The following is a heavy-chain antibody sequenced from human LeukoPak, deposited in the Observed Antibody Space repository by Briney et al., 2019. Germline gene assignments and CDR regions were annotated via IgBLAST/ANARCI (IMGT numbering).Heavy chain of an antibody. CDR3: ARAADRQWLVPFDY. V-gene: IGHV4-59*01. CDR1: GGSISSYY. J-gene: IGHJ4*02. CDR2: IYYSGST. D-gene: IGHD6-19*01. Sequence: KLSETRALTCTVSGGSISSYYWSWIRQPPGKGLEWIGYIYYSGSTNYNPSLKSRVTISVDTSKNQFSLKLSSVTAADTAVYYCARAADRQWLVPFDYWGQGTLVSASS.